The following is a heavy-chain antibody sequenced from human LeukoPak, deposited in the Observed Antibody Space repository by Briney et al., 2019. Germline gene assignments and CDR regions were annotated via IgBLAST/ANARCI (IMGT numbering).Heavy chain of an antibody. Sequence: PSETLSLTCTVSGGSISSYYWSWIRQPAGKGLEWIGRMYASGSTNYNPSLNSRVTISVDTSKNQFSLKLSSVTAADTAVYYCAKEAGGYGRIDYWGQGALVTVSS. V-gene: IGHV4-4*07. CDR1: GGSISSYY. D-gene: IGHD5-12*01. J-gene: IGHJ4*02. CDR3: AKEAGGYGRIDY. CDR2: MYASGST.